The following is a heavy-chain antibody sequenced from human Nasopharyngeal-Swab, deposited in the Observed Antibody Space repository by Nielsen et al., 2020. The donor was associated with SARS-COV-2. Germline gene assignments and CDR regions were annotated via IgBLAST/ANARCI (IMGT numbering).Heavy chain of an antibody. CDR1: GFTFSSYS. CDR2: ISSSSSTI. Sequence: GESLKISCAASGFTFSSYSMNWVRQAPGKGLEWVSYISSSSSTIYYADSVKGRFTISRDNAKNSLYLQMNSLRAEDTAVYYCARDLRRYYDNSGYNWVLWGQGTMVTVSS. CDR3: ARDLRRYYDNSGYNWVL. D-gene: IGHD3-22*01. V-gene: IGHV3-48*04. J-gene: IGHJ3*01.